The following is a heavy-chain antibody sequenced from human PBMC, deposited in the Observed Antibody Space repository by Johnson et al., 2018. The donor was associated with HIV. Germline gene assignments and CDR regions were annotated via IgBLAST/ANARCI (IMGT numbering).Heavy chain of an antibody. V-gene: IGHV3-66*01. CDR3: ARWIQLWVAFDI. Sequence: VQLVESRGVLVQPGGSLRLSCAAPRFTVSSNEMSWVRQGPERGLEWGSVIYSGGSTYYADSVKGRFTISRDNSKNTLYLQMNSLRAEDTAVYYCARWIQLWVAFDIWGQGTMVTVSS. CDR2: IYSGGST. J-gene: IGHJ3*02. CDR1: RFTVSSNE. D-gene: IGHD5-18*01.